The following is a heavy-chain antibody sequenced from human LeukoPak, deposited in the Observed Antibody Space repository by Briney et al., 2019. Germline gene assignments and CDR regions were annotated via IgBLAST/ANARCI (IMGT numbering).Heavy chain of an antibody. J-gene: IGHJ4*02. CDR1: GFTFSDYY. CDR2: ISTSGSTI. Sequence: GGSLRLSCAASGFTFSDYYMSWIRQAPGKGLEWVSDISTSGSTISYADSVKGRFTISRDNAKKSLYLQMNSLRAEDTAVYYCARGDYGGNGYDYWGQGTLVTVSS. CDR3: ARGDYGGNGYDY. D-gene: IGHD4-23*01. V-gene: IGHV3-11*01.